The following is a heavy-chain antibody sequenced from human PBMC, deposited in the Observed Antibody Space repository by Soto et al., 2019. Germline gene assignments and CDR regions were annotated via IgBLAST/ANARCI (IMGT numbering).Heavy chain of an antibody. Sequence: QVQLVESGGGVVQPGRSLRLSCAASGFILSTYAMYWVRQAPGKGLEWVAVISYDGNNKYYADSVKGRFTISRDNSMNTLNLQMNSLRAEDTAVYYCARAGCDGGSCYTLVGLRYGMDVWGQGTTVTVSS. CDR1: GFILSTYA. J-gene: IGHJ6*02. D-gene: IGHD2-15*01. V-gene: IGHV3-30-3*01. CDR2: ISYDGNNK. CDR3: ARAGCDGGSCYTLVGLRYGMDV.